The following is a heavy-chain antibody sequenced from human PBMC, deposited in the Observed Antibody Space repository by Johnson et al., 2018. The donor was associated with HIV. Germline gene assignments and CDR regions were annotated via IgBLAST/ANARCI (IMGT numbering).Heavy chain of an antibody. V-gene: IGHV3-23*04. CDR3: AKVHGTSWSYDALNF. CDR2: ISGNGGDT. Sequence: VQLVESGGGSAQPGGSLRLSCAASGFNFGSYAMTWVRQAPGKGLEWVSAISGNGGDTYFADSVKGRFTISRDNFKNTMNLQMNSLRTVGTAVDYCAKVHGTSWSYDALNFWGEGTLVTGSS. CDR1: GFNFGSYA. J-gene: IGHJ3*01. D-gene: IGHD5-24*01.